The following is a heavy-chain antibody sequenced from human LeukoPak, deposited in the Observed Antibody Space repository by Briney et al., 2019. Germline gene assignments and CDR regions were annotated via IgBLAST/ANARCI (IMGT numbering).Heavy chain of an antibody. D-gene: IGHD1-26*01. CDR1: GYTFTSYA. CDR2: INAGNGNT. V-gene: IGHV1-3*01. Sequence: GASVTVSFKASGYTFTSYAMHWVRQAPGQRLEWMGWINAGNGNTNYSQKLQGRVTITRDTSASTAYMELSSVRSEDTAVYYCARVGPGSGSYSNYYYYGMDVWGQGNTVTVSS. CDR3: ARVGPGSGSYSNYYYYGMDV. J-gene: IGHJ6*02.